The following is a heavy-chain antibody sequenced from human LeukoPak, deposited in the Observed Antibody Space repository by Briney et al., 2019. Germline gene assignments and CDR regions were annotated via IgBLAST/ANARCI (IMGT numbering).Heavy chain of an antibody. CDR3: ARQNFWSGYYTPPYYYYYSMDV. D-gene: IGHD3-3*01. CDR1: GYSFTSYW. CDR2: IYPGDSDT. J-gene: IGHJ6*03. V-gene: IGHV5-51*01. Sequence: PGESLKISCKGSGYSFTSYWIGLVRQMPGKGLEWMGIIYPGDSDTRYSPSFQCQVTISADKSISTAYLQWSSLKASDTAMYYCARQNFWSGYYTPPYYYYYSMDVWGKGTTVTVSS.